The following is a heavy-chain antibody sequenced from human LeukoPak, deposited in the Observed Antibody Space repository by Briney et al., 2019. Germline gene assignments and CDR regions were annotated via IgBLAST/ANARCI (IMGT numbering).Heavy chain of an antibody. J-gene: IGHJ5*02. Sequence: GGSLRLSCAAAGFTFSSYWMHWVRQAPGKGLMWVSRIESDGSTIYADSVKDRFTISRDNGKNTVYLQMNSLRVDDTAMYYCARAVTYFYGSVTYDWFDPWGQGTLVTVSS. V-gene: IGHV3-74*01. CDR2: IESDGST. CDR3: ARAVTYFYGSVTYDWFDP. CDR1: GFTFSSYW. D-gene: IGHD3-10*01.